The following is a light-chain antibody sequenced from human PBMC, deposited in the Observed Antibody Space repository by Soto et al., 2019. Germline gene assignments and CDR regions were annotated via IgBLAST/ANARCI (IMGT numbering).Light chain of an antibody. CDR2: AVF. CDR1: QSISSR. V-gene: IGKV1-39*01. Sequence: DIQMTQSPSSLSASVGDRVTITCRASQSISSRLNWYQQKPGKAPNLLIYAVFHLQSGVPSRFSGSGSGTDFTLTISSLQPEDFATYYCQQSHSRVTFGQGTKVEIK. CDR3: QQSHSRVT. J-gene: IGKJ1*01.